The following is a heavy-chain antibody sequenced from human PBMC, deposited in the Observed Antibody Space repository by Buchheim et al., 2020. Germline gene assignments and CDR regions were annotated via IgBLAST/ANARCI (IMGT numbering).Heavy chain of an antibody. Sequence: QVQLQQWGAGLLKPSETLSLTCAVFGGSFSDYYWSWIRQPPGKGLEWIGDINHSGSTNYSPSLKSRVTISVDTSKNQFSLKRSSMTAADTAVYYCARGPTIAAESTFYFDYWGQGTL. CDR3: ARGPTIAAESTFYFDY. D-gene: IGHD6-13*01. V-gene: IGHV4-34*01. J-gene: IGHJ4*02. CDR1: GGSFSDYY. CDR2: INHSGST.